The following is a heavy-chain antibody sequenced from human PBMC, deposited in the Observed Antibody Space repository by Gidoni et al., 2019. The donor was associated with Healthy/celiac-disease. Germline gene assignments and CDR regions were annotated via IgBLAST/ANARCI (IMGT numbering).Heavy chain of an antibody. CDR1: GYTFTSYG. CDR3: ARAREWELLPPWFDY. Sequence: QVQLVQSGAEVKKPGASVKVSCKASGYTFTSYGISWVRQAPGQGLEWMGWISAYDGNTNYAQKLQGRVTMTTDTATSTAYMELRSLRSDDTAVYYCARAREWELLPPWFDYWGQGTLVTVSS. D-gene: IGHD1-26*01. V-gene: IGHV1-18*01. CDR2: ISAYDGNT. J-gene: IGHJ4*02.